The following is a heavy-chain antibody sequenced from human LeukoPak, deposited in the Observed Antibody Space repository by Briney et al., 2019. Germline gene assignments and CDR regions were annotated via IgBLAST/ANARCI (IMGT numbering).Heavy chain of an antibody. Sequence: SETLSLTCAVYGGSFSGYYWSWIRQPPGKGLEWIGEINHSGSTNYNPSLKSRVTMSVDTSKNQFSLKLSSVTAADTAVYYCARAGHYDFWSGYYTGWFDPWGQGTLVTVSS. D-gene: IGHD3-3*01. CDR2: INHSGST. V-gene: IGHV4-34*01. CDR1: GGSFSGYY. J-gene: IGHJ5*02. CDR3: ARAGHYDFWSGYYTGWFDP.